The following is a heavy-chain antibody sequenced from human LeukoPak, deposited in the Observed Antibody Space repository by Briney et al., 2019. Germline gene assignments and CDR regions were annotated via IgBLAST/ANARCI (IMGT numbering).Heavy chain of an antibody. CDR3: ARDRDPVTARGPSNWFDP. CDR1: GGTFSSYA. CDR2: IIPIFGTA. Sequence: GASVTVSCKASGGTFSSYAISWVRQAPGQGLEWMGGIIPIFGTANYAQKFQGRVTITADESTSTAYMELSSLRSEDTAVYYCARDRDPVTARGPSNWFDPWGQGTLVTVSS. D-gene: IGHD3-10*01. V-gene: IGHV1-69*13. J-gene: IGHJ5*02.